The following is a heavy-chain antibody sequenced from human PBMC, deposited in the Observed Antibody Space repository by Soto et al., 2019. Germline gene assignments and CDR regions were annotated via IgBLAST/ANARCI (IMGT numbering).Heavy chain of an antibody. Sequence: ASVKVSCKVTGYTLRELNLHWVRQAPGKGLEWLAGYDPAKGETLYAQTVKGRITVTEDTSAVTAYMELRGLTFDDSAVYYCATGDQLSAEVTGISFSSWGQGTRVTVSS. J-gene: IGHJ5*02. CDR3: ATGDQLSAEVTGISFSS. CDR2: YDPAKGET. CDR1: GYTLRELN. D-gene: IGHD2-21*02. V-gene: IGHV1-24*01.